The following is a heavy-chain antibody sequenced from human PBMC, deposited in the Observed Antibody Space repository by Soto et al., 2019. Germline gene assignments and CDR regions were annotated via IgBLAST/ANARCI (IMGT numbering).Heavy chain of an antibody. CDR3: ARVSIVGAMEFDY. D-gene: IGHD1-26*01. Sequence: GGSLRLSCAASGFTFSSYAMHWVRQAPGKGLEWVAVISYDGSNKYYADSVKGRFTISGDNSKNTLYLQMNSLRAEDTAVYYCARVSIVGAMEFDYWGQGTLVTVSS. CDR2: ISYDGSNK. CDR1: GFTFSSYA. V-gene: IGHV3-30-3*01. J-gene: IGHJ4*02.